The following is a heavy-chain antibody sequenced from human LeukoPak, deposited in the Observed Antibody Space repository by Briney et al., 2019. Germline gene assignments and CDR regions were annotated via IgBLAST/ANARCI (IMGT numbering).Heavy chain of an antibody. CDR1: GFPFSNYC. Sequence: GGSLRLSCEASGFPFSNYCMSWVRQAPVKGLEWVPSKKEDGSAIYYMASVKGRFTISRDNAKNSVYLQMNSLRGEDTAVYYCARDFWGSGDYWGQGALVTVSS. V-gene: IGHV3-7*01. D-gene: IGHD7-27*01. CDR3: ARDFWGSGDY. J-gene: IGHJ4*02. CDR2: KKEDGSAI.